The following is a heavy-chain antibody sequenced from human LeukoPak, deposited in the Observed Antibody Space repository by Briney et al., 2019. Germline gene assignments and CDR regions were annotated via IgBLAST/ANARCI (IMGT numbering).Heavy chain of an antibody. Sequence: PSETLSLTCAVYGGSFSGYYWSWIRSPPGKGLEWIGEINHSGSTNYNPSLKSRVTISVDTSKNQFSLKLSSVTAADTAVYYCARVGYDFWSGPDYWGQGTLVTVSS. CDR3: ARVGYDFWSGPDY. CDR1: GGSFSGYY. V-gene: IGHV4-34*01. CDR2: INHSGST. J-gene: IGHJ4*02. D-gene: IGHD3-3*01.